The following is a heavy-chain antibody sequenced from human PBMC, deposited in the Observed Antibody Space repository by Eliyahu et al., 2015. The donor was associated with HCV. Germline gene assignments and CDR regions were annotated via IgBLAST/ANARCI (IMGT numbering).Heavy chain of an antibody. J-gene: IGHJ4*02. D-gene: IGHD3-22*01. CDR3: VKAYNGWLLPTGVDYFDY. Sequence: EVQLVESGGGLVQPGGSLRLSCSXSGXTFXSXXXHWVRQAPGKGLEYVSAISSNGGSTYYADSVKGRFTISRDNSKNTLYLQMSSLRAEDTAVYYCVKAYNGWLLPTGVDYFDYWGQGTLVTVSS. CDR1: GXTFXSXX. V-gene: IGHV3-64D*06. CDR2: ISSNGGST.